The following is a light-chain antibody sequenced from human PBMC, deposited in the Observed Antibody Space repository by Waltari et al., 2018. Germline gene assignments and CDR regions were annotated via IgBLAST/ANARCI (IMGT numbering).Light chain of an antibody. J-gene: IGLJ3*02. Sequence: QSALTQPRSVSGSPGQSVTLPCTGTSSDVGCNNYVSWYQQPPGKAPKLMIYDVSERPSGVPDRFSGSKSGNTASLTISGLQAEDEADYYCCSFTGSYRVVGGGTKLTVL. V-gene: IGLV2-11*01. CDR3: CSFTGSYRV. CDR1: SSDVGCNNY. CDR2: DVS.